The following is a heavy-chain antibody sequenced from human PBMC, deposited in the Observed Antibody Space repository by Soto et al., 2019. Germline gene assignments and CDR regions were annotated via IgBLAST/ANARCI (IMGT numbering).Heavy chain of an antibody. CDR3: ARDYGFGELFTKDY. J-gene: IGHJ4*02. D-gene: IGHD3-10*01. CDR2: IWYDGSNK. V-gene: IGHV3-33*01. CDR1: GFTFSSYG. Sequence: QVQLVESGGGVVQPGRSLRLSCAASGFTFSSYGMHWVRQAPGKGLEWVAVIWYDGSNKYYADSVKGRFTISRDNSKNTLYLQINSLRAEDTAVYYCARDYGFGELFTKDYWGQGTLVTVSS.